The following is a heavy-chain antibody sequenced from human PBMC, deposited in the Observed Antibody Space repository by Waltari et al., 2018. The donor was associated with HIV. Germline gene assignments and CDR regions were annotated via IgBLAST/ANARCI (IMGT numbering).Heavy chain of an antibody. CDR2: NRRTGNSL. V-gene: IGHV3-11*01. Sequence: VESGGGLVKPGGSLRLSCGASGFNLSDYYVAWFRQAPGKDLEWVSINRRTGNSLYYVDSVRGRCTVSRDSDKNSVHLQLDSLRSEDTAVYYCARDRGYRYGADPGFLDNWGQGTLVSVSS. CDR1: GFNLSDYY. CDR3: ARDRGYRYGADPGFLDN. D-gene: IGHD5-18*01. J-gene: IGHJ4*02.